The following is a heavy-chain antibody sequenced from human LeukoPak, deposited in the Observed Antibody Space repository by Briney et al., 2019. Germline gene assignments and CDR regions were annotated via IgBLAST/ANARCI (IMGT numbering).Heavy chain of an antibody. Sequence: PGGSLRLSCAASGFTFSSYWMSWVRQAPGKGLEWVANIKQDGSEKYYVDSVKGRFTISRDNAKNSLYLQMNSLRAEDTAVYYCARDPRASSGWYDYWGQGTLVTVSS. CDR2: IKQDGSEK. CDR1: GFTFSSYW. V-gene: IGHV3-7*01. CDR3: ARDPRASSGWYDY. J-gene: IGHJ4*02. D-gene: IGHD6-19*01.